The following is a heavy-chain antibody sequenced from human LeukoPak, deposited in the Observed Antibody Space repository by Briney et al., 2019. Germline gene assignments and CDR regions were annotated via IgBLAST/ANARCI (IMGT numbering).Heavy chain of an antibody. D-gene: IGHD5-12*01. CDR1: GFTFSSYA. Sequence: GGSLRLSCAASGFTFSSYAMSWVRQAPGKGLEWVSAISGSGGSTYYADCVKGRFTISRDNSKNTLYLQMNSLRAEDTAVYYCAKDIGATIWFDPWGQGTLVTVSS. J-gene: IGHJ5*02. V-gene: IGHV3-23*01. CDR3: AKDIGATIWFDP. CDR2: ISGSGGST.